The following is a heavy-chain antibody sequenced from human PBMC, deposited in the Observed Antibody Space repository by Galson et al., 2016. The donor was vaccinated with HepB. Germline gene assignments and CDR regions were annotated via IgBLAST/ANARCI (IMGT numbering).Heavy chain of an antibody. V-gene: IGHV3-23*01. CDR1: GFILRSHG. J-gene: IGHJ3*01. Sequence: SLRLSCATSGFILRSHGMAWVRQAPGQGLEWVASLSGSGYSTYYADSVKGRFTISRDNSKNTVGLQMDSLRAEDTATYFCARERQRYDAFDFWGQGTVVTVSS. D-gene: IGHD6-25*01. CDR2: LSGSGYST. CDR3: ARERQRYDAFDF.